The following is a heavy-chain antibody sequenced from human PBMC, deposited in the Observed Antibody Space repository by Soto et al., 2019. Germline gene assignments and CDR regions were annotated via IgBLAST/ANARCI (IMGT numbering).Heavy chain of an antibody. CDR2: INPNSGGT. V-gene: IGHV1-2*04. CDR1: GYTFTGYY. Sequence: ASVKVSCKASGYTFTGYYMHWVRQAPGQGLEWMGWINPNSGGTNYAQKFQGWVTMTRDTSISTAYMELSRLRSDDTAVYYCARDIGSSSGYHYYYGMDVWGQGTTVTVSS. J-gene: IGHJ6*02. CDR3: ARDIGSSSGYHYYYGMDV. D-gene: IGHD6-6*01.